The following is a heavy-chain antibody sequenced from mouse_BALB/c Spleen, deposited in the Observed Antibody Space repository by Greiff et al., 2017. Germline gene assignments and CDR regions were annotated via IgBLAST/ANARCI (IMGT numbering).Heavy chain of an antibody. D-gene: IGHD3-1*01. J-gene: IGHJ3*01. CDR2: IYPGDGDT. CDR3: ARYGGSSGFAY. CDR1: GYTFTSYW. V-gene: IGHV1-87*01. Sequence: QVQLQQSGAELARPGASVKLSCKASGYTFTSYWMQWVKQRPGQGLEWIGAIYPGDGDTRYTQKFKGKATLTADKSSSTAYMQLSSLASEDSAVYYCARYGGSSGFAYWGQGTLVTVSA.